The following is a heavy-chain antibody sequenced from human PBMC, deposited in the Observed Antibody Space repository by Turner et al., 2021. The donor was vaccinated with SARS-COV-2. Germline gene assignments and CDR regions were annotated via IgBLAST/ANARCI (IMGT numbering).Heavy chain of an antibody. V-gene: IGHV1-2*02. CDR1: GYTFTGYY. CDR3: ARDLVDIVATMFGQLNYYGMDV. J-gene: IGHJ6*02. Sequence: QVQLVQSGAEVKKPGASVKVSCKASGYTFTGYYMHWVRQAPGQGLEWMGWINPNSGGTNYAQKFQGRVTMTRDTSISTANMELSRLRSDDTAVYYCARDLVDIVATMFGQLNYYGMDVWGQGTTVTVSS. D-gene: IGHD5-12*01. CDR2: INPNSGGT.